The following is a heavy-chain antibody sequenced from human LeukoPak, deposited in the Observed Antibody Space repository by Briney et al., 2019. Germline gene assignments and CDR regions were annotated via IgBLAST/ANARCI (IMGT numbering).Heavy chain of an antibody. CDR3: AGTNYYGSGSYSPNYYYYYYMDV. J-gene: IGHJ6*03. V-gene: IGHV1-69*05. CDR2: IIPIFGTA. Sequence: ASVKVSCKASGGTFSSYAISWVRQAPGQGLEWMGGIIPIFGTANYAQKFQGSVTITTDESTSTAYMELSSLRSEDTAVYYCAGTNYYGSGSYSPNYYYYYYMDVWGKGTTVTVSS. CDR1: GGTFSSYA. D-gene: IGHD3-10*01.